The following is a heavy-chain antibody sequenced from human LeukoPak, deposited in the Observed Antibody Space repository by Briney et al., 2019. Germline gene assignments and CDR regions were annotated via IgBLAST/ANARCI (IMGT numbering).Heavy chain of an antibody. CDR2: INHSGST. J-gene: IGHJ5*02. CDR3: ARGVIRFLEWLFPLDWFDP. Sequence: PSETLSLTCAVYGGSFSGYYWSWLRQPPGKGLEWIGEINHSGSTNYNPSLKSRVTISVDTSKNQFSLKLSSVTAADTAVYYCARGVIRFLEWLFPLDWFDPWGQGTLVTVSS. V-gene: IGHV4-34*01. CDR1: GGSFSGYY. D-gene: IGHD3-3*01.